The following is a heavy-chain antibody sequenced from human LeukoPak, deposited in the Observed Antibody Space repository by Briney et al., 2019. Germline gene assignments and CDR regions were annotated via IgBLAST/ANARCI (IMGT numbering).Heavy chain of an antibody. D-gene: IGHD6-13*01. CDR2: IYTSGST. CDR1: GGSISSYY. V-gene: IGHV4-4*07. CDR3: ASDSLPGYSSSSNDY. Sequence: PSETLSLTCTVSGGSISSYYWSWIRQPAGKGLEWIGRIYTSGSTNYNPSLKSRVTMSVDTSKNQFSLKLSSVTAADTAVYYCASDSLPGYSSSSNDYWGQGNLVTVSS. J-gene: IGHJ4*02.